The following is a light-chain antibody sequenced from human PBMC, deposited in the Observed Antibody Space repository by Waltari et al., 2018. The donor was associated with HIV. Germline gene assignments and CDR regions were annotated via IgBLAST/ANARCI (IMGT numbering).Light chain of an antibody. J-gene: IGKJ1*01. V-gene: IGKV3-20*01. CDR3: HQYDSLPGT. CDR1: TLTSNS. Sequence: TLTSNSLAWYQQKVGQAPRLLIFGASRRATGIPDRFSGSGSGADFTLTISRLEPEDFAVYYCHQYDSLPGTFGQGTRVEIK. CDR2: GAS.